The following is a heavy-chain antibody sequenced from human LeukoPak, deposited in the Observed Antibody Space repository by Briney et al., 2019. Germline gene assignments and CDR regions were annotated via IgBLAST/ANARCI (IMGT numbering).Heavy chain of an antibody. CDR3: ARSLFVAFTD. Sequence: ASVKVSCKASGYTFTDHSIHWVRQAPGQGLEWMGYVDPSNDDTNYAPKFHDRVTITGDTSIRTAYMELSRLTSDDTAVYYCARSLFVAFTDWGQGTLVIVSS. CDR2: VDPSNDDT. J-gene: IGHJ4*02. CDR1: GYTFTDHS. V-gene: IGHV1-2*02. D-gene: IGHD2-21*01.